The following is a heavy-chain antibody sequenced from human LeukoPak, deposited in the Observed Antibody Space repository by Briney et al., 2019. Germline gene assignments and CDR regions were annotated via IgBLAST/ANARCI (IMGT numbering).Heavy chain of an antibody. D-gene: IGHD6-19*01. J-gene: IGHJ4*02. Sequence: GGSLRLSCAASGFTVSSNYMTWVRQAPGKGLEWVSVIYSGGSTYYADSVKGRFTISRDNSKSTLYLQMNSLRVEDTAVYYCARGIAVADTGFFDYWGQGTLVTVSS. V-gene: IGHV3-66*01. CDR3: ARGIAVADTGFFDY. CDR1: GFTVSSNY. CDR2: IYSGGST.